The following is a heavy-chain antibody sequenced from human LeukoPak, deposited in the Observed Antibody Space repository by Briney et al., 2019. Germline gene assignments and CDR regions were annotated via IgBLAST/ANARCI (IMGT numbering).Heavy chain of an antibody. CDR3: ARVPGGYSYGSGYYYYYMDV. D-gene: IGHD5-18*01. V-gene: IGHV4-38-2*02. J-gene: IGHJ6*03. CDR1: GYSISSGYY. CDR2: IYHSGST. Sequence: PSETLSLTCTVSGYSISSGYYWGWIRQPPGKGLEWIGSIYHSGSTYYNPSLKSRVTISVDTSKNQFSLKLSSVTAADTAVYYCARVPGGYSYGSGYYYYYMDVWGKGNTVTVSS.